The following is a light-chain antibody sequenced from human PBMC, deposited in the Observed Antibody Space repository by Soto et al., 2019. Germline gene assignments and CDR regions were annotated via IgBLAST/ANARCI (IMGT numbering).Light chain of an antibody. V-gene: IGLV2-14*01. CDR1: SSNVGGYNY. CDR3: SSDTSSSTYVV. J-gene: IGLJ2*01. CDR2: DVS. Sequence: QSALTQPASVSGSPGQSITISCTGTSSNVGGYNYVSWYQQHPGTAPKLMIYDVSNRPSGVSNRFSGSKSGNTASLTISGLQAEDEADYYCSSDTSSSTYVVFGGGTKLTVL.